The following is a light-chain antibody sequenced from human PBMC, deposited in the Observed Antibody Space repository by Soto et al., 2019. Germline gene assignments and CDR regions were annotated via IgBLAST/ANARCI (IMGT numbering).Light chain of an antibody. CDR1: QRVSIY. Sequence: DIQMIQSPSSLSASVGDRVTITCRASQRVSIYLNWYQHKPGKAPKLLIYGASTLQSEVPSRFSGSRSSTAFTFTISSLQPGDFGTYYCPHCYCTPYTFGLGTTLEIK. CDR2: GAS. J-gene: IGKJ2*01. CDR3: PHCYCTPYT. V-gene: IGKV1-39*01.